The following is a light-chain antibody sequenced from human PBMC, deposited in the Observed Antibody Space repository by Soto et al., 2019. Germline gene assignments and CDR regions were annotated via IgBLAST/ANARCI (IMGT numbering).Light chain of an antibody. V-gene: IGKV3-20*01. Sequence: ESVLTQSPGTLSLSPGERATLSCRASQSVSSNYLAWYQQKPGQAPRLLIYGTSSRATGMPDKFSGSGSGTEFTLTISRLEPEDSAVYYCQQYGGSPIFTFGPGTKLEI. CDR1: QSVSSNY. CDR3: QQYGGSPIFT. CDR2: GTS. J-gene: IGKJ3*01.